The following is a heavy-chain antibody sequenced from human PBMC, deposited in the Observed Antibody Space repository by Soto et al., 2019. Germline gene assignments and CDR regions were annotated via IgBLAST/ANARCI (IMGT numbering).Heavy chain of an antibody. CDR2: INPGNGNT. CDR1: GYTFTSYA. V-gene: IGHV1-3*01. Sequence: ASVKVSCKASGYTFTSYAMHWVRQAPGQRLEWMGWINPGNGNTKYSQRFQGRVTITRDTSASTAYMELSSLRSKDTAIYYCAMVDVYVTPSPQDVWGQGTTVTVSS. CDR3: AMVDVYVTPSPQDV. D-gene: IGHD3-16*01. J-gene: IGHJ6*02.